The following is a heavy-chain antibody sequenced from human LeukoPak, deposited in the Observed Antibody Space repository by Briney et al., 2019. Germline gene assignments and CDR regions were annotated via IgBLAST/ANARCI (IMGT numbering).Heavy chain of an antibody. D-gene: IGHD2-8*01. V-gene: IGHV3-48*03. Sequence: GGSLRLSCAASGFTFSSYEMNWVRQAPGKGLEWVSYISSSGSTIYYADSVKGRFTISRDNAKNSLYLQMNSLRAEDTAVYYCARDMGYDGPTNGYWGQGTLVTVSS. CDR1: GFTFSSYE. J-gene: IGHJ4*02. CDR2: ISSSGSTI. CDR3: ARDMGYDGPTNGY.